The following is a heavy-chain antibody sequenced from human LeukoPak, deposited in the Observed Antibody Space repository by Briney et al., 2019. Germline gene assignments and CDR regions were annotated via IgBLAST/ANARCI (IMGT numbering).Heavy chain of an antibody. CDR1: GRSISSYY. CDR2: IHYSGST. D-gene: IGHD6-13*01. CDR3: AREPRIAAAGYYYYYGMDV. V-gene: IGHV4-59*01. J-gene: IGHJ6*02. Sequence: PSETLSLTCTVSGRSISSYYWSWIRQPPGKGLEWNGYIHYSGSTNYNPSLKSRFTISVDTSNNQFSLKLSSVTAADTAVYYCAREPRIAAAGYYYYYGMDVWGQGTTVTVSS.